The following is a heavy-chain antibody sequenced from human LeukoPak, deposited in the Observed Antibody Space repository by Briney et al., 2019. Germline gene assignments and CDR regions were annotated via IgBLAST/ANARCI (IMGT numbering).Heavy chain of an antibody. CDR2: STGGTT. J-gene: IGHJ4*02. CDR3: ARARRCGLYDDYGARFDF. V-gene: IGHV3-23*01. Sequence: GGSLRLSCAASGFTFSSYYMTWVRQAPGKGLEWVSTSTGGTTYYADSVRGRFTISRDNSKNTLYLQMNSLRAEDTAVYYCARARRCGLYDDYGARFDFWGQGTLVTVSS. D-gene: IGHD4-17*01. CDR1: GFTFSSYY.